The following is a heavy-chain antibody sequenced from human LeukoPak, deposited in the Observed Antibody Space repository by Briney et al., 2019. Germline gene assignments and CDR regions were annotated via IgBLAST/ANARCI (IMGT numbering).Heavy chain of an antibody. J-gene: IGHJ4*02. CDR1: GGSISSHY. CDR3: ARGTVVTPFDY. CDR2: IYYSGST. V-gene: IGHV4-59*11. Sequence: SETLSLTCTVSGGSISSHYWSWIRQPPGKGLEWIGYIYYSGSTNYNPSLKSRVTISVDTSKNQFSLKLSSVTAADTAVYYCARGTVVTPFDYWGQGTLVTVSS. D-gene: IGHD4-23*01.